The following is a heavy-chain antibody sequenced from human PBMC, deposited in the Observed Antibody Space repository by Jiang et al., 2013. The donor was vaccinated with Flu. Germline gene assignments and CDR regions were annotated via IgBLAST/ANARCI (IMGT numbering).Heavy chain of an antibody. V-gene: IGHV1-46*03. CDR1: GYSFTDEY. D-gene: IGHD6-19*01. J-gene: IGHJ4*02. CDR3: TLKSDSGWFYDY. Sequence: KKPGASVKVSCKASGYSFTDEYMHWVRQAPRQGLEWVGVIKPSSGNTTYAQKFQGRVTMTGDTSTSIVYMELSRLKSDDTAVYYCTLKSDSGWFYDYWGQGT. CDR2: IKPSSGNT.